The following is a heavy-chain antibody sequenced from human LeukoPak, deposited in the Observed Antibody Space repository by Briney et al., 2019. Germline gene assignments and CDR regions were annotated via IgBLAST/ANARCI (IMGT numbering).Heavy chain of an antibody. CDR3: AREGYSSGWYRENNDAFDI. D-gene: IGHD6-19*01. CDR1: GGSISSGDYY. Sequence: PSETLSLTCTVSGGSISSGDYYWSWIRQPPGTGLEWIGYIYYSGSTYYNPSLKSRVTISVDTSKNQFSLKLSSVTAADTAVYYCAREGYSSGWYRENNDAFDIWGQGTMVTVSS. J-gene: IGHJ3*02. V-gene: IGHV4-30-4*01. CDR2: IYYSGST.